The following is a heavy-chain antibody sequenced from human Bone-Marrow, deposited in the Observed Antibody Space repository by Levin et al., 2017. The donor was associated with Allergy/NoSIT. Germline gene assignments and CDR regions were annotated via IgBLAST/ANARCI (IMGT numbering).Heavy chain of an antibody. CDR1: GFTFSTYW. V-gene: IGHV3-74*01. CDR2: FNRDGSYR. CDR3: ARGNYYGMDV. J-gene: IGHJ6*02. Sequence: GESLKISCAASGFTFSTYWMHWVRQAPGQGLVWVSAFNRDGSYRTYTDSVKGRFTISRDNAKNTLYSQMNSLRAEDTAVYYCARGNYYGMDVWGQGTTVIVSS.